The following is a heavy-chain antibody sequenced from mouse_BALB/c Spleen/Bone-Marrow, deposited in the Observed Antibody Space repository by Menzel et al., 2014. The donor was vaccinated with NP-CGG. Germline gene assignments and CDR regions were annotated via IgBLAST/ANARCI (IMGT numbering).Heavy chain of an antibody. CDR3: ARRGYYGTNYDIDF. D-gene: IGHD1-1*01. J-gene: IGHJ2*01. V-gene: IGHV1-7*01. Sequence: QVQLQQSGAELAKPGASVKMSCKASGYTFTTYWMHWIKQRPGQGLEWIGYINPNTGYTEYNQKFKDKATLTADKSSSTAYMQLSSLTSEDSAVYYCARRGYYGTNYDIDFWGQGTTLTVSS. CDR1: GYTFTTYW. CDR2: INPNTGYT.